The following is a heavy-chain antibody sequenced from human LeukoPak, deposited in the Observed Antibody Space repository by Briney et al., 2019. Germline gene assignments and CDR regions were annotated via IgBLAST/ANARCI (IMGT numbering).Heavy chain of an antibody. Sequence: GESLKISCKGSGYSFTSYWIGWVRQMPGKGLEWMGIIYPCDSDTRYSPSFQGQVTISADKSISTAYLQWSSLKASDTAMYYCARLDGYYDSSGYYPRGAFDIWGQGTMVTVSS. D-gene: IGHD3-22*01. CDR2: IYPCDSDT. CDR1: GYSFTSYW. V-gene: IGHV5-51*01. CDR3: ARLDGYYDSSGYYPRGAFDI. J-gene: IGHJ3*02.